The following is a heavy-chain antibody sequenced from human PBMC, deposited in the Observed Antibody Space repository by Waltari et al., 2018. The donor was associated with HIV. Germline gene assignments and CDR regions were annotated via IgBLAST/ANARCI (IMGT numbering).Heavy chain of an antibody. V-gene: IGHV3-21*02. D-gene: IGHD2-15*01. CDR1: GFSFRSYT. CDR2: LSSRSDLT. Sequence: QLVESGGDLVRPGASLRLSCTASGFSFRSYTMNWFRRAPGKGLEWFSSLSSRSDLTFYTDSLKGRFTISRDNSKNSLFLQMNNLRVDDTAVYYCARNQYCSGGSCRDAFDIWGQGTTVSVSS. CDR3: ARNQYCSGGSCRDAFDI. J-gene: IGHJ3*02.